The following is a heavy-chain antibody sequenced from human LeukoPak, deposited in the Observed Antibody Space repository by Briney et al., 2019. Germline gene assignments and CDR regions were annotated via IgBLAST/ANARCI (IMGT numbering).Heavy chain of an antibody. D-gene: IGHD3-22*01. CDR1: GFTFNSYW. CDR2: IRQDGREE. CDR3: ARALYYLDSSAYYYVSNYFDS. V-gene: IGHV3-7*03. J-gene: IGHJ4*02. Sequence: GGSLRLSCAAAGFTFNSYWMSWVRQAPGKGLEWVTNIRQDGREEHYVDSVKGRFTISRDNAKNSLYLQMNSLRAEDTAVYYCARALYYLDSSAYYYVSNYFDSWGQGTLVTVSS.